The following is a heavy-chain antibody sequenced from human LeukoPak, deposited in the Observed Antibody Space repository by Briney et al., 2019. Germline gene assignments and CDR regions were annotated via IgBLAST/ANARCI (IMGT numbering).Heavy chain of an antibody. V-gene: IGHV4-39*07. CDR2: IYYSGST. CDR1: GGSISSSSYY. D-gene: IGHD3-22*01. Sequence: PSETLSLTCTVSGGSISSSSYYWGWIRQPPGKGLEWIGSIYYSGSTYYNPSLKSRVTISVDTSKNQFSLKLSPVTAADTAVYYCARDRYYDRGPFDYWGQGTLVTVSS. J-gene: IGHJ4*02. CDR3: ARDRYYDRGPFDY.